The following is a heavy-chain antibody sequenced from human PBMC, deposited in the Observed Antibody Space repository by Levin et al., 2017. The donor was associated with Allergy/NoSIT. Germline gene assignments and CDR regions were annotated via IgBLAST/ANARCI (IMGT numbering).Heavy chain of an antibody. J-gene: IGHJ4*02. Sequence: GESLKISCAASGFTFSSYWMSWVRQAPGKGLEWVANIKQDGSEKYYVDSVKGRFTISRDNAKNSLYLQMNSLRAEDTAVYYCARVGDPLFWYSSSWYYFDYWGQGTLVTVSS. CDR2: IKQDGSEK. D-gene: IGHD6-6*01. CDR1: GFTFSSYW. CDR3: ARVGDPLFWYSSSWYYFDY. V-gene: IGHV3-7*01.